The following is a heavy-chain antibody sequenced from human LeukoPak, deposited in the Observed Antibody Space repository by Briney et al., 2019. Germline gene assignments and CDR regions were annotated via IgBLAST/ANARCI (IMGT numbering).Heavy chain of an antibody. Sequence: PGGSLRLSCAASGFTFDDYSMHWVRQAPGKGLEWVSVISWDGGTTYYADSVKGRFTISRDNSKNSLFLQMNSLKTEDTALYYCAKLGARASSDYWGQGTLVTVSP. J-gene: IGHJ4*02. CDR2: ISWDGGTT. V-gene: IGHV3-43*01. CDR3: AKLGARASSDY. CDR1: GFTFDDYS. D-gene: IGHD3-16*01.